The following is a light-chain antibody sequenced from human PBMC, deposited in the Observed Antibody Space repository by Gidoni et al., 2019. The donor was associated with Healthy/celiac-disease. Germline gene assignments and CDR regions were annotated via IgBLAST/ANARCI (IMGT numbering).Light chain of an antibody. CDR3: AAWDDSLNGWV. CDR1: SSNFGNSA. Sequence: SVLTQPPSVSEAPRQRVTISCSGSSSNFGNSAVNWYQQVPGQAPKLLIYYDSLRPSGVSDRFSGSKSGTSASLAISGLQSEDEADYYCAAWDDSLNGWVFGGGTKLTVL. J-gene: IGLJ3*02. V-gene: IGLV1-36*01. CDR2: YDS.